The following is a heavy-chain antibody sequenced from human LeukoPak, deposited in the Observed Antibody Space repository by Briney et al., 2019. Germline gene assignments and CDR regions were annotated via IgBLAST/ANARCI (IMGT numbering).Heavy chain of an antibody. D-gene: IGHD3-3*01. CDR1: GYTFTNYY. V-gene: IGHV1-46*01. J-gene: IGHJ4*02. CDR2: INPSGGST. CDR3: ARVSGDYDFWSGASQGVYYFDY. Sequence: GASVKVSCKASGYTFTNYYMHWVRQAPGQGLEWMGIINPSGGSTSYAQKFQGRVTMTRDMSTSTVYMELSSLRSEDTAVYYCARVSGDYDFWSGASQGVYYFDYWGQGTLVTVSS.